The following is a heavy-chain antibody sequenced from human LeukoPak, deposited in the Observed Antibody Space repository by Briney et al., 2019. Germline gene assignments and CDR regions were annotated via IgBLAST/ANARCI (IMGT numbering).Heavy chain of an antibody. V-gene: IGHV1-69*06. Sequence: SVKVSCKASGGTFSSYAISWVRQAPGQGLEWMGGIIPIFGTANYAQKFQGRVTITADKSTSTAYMELSSLRSEDTAVYYCARGAVVVPAAKREDYYYYYGMDVWGKGTMVTVSS. CDR3: ARGAVVVPAAKREDYYYYYGMDV. CDR1: GGTFSSYA. CDR2: IIPIFGTA. J-gene: IGHJ6*04. D-gene: IGHD2-2*01.